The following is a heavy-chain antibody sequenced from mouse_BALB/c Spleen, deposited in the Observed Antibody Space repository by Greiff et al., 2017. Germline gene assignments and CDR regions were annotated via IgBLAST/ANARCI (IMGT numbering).Heavy chain of an antibody. CDR2: INPGSGGT. CDR3: ARSGYYGTGYFDV. D-gene: IGHD1-2*01. J-gene: IGHJ1*01. V-gene: IGHV1-54*01. Sequence: VQLQQSGAELVRPGTSVKVSCKASGYAFTNYLIEWVKQRPGQGLEWIGVINPGSGGTNYNEKFKGKATLTADKSSSTAYMQLSSLTSDDSAVYFCARSGYYGTGYFDVGGAGTTVTVSS. CDR1: GYAFTNYL.